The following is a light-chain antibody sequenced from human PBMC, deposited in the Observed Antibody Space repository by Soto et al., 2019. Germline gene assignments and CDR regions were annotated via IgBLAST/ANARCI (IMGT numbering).Light chain of an antibody. V-gene: IGKV1-39*01. CDR1: QSISTY. J-gene: IGKJ4*02. Sequence: DIQMTQSPSSLSASVGDRVTITCRASQSISTYLNWYQQKSGKAPKLLIFAASTLESGVPSSFSGGGSGTDFTLTINSLQTEDSAIYYCQQSHNIPRTFGRGTKVDIK. CDR2: AAS. CDR3: QQSHNIPRT.